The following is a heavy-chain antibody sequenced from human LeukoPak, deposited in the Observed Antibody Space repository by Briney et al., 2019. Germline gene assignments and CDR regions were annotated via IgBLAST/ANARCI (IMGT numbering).Heavy chain of an antibody. J-gene: IGHJ4*02. V-gene: IGHV3-21*01. CDR1: GFTFSSCG. CDR3: ATETIGRHYDY. D-gene: IGHD1-14*01. Sequence: GGSLRLSCAASGFTFSSCGFNWVRQAPGKGLEWVSFIGPTGTDRYYADSVRGRFTISRDNAKNSMYLQMDSLRDEDTAVYYCATETIGRHYDYRGQGTLLTVSS. CDR2: IGPTGTDR.